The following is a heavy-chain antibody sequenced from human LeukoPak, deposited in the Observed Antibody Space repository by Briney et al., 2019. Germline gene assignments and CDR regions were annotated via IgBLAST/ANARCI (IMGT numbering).Heavy chain of an antibody. CDR3: AKPIVGATEVGAFDI. Sequence: GRSLRLSCAASGFTFDDYAMHWVRQAPGKGLEWVSLISGDGGSTYYADSVKGRFTISRDNSKNSLYLQMNSLRTEDTALYYCAKPIVGATEVGAFDIWGQGTMVTVSS. D-gene: IGHD1-26*01. J-gene: IGHJ3*02. CDR1: GFTFDDYA. V-gene: IGHV3-43*02. CDR2: ISGDGGST.